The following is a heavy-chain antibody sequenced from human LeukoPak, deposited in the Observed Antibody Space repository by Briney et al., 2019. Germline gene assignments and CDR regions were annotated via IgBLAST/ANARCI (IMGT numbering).Heavy chain of an antibody. J-gene: IGHJ6*03. CDR3: ARVMGDLASLYHMDV. CDR2: VYYSGST. Sequence: SETLSLTCTVSGGSISGPYWSWVRQPPGKGLEWIGDVYYSGSTHQNPSLKSRVTISVDTSKNQFSLKLRSVTAADTAVYYCARVMGDLASLYHMDVWGKGTTVAVSS. V-gene: IGHV4-59*11. D-gene: IGHD3-16*01. CDR1: GGSISGPY.